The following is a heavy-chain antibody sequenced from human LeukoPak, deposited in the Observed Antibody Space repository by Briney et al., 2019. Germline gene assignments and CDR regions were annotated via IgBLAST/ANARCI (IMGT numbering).Heavy chain of an antibody. CDR3: ARDMNGVVDY. V-gene: IGHV4-30-2*01. CDR2: IYHSGST. J-gene: IGHJ4*02. Sequence: SETLSLTCAVSGGSFSSGGYSWSWIRQPPGKGLEWIGYIYHSGSTYYNPSLKSRVTISVDRSKNQFSLKLSSVTAADTAVYYCARDMNGVVDYWGQGTLVTVSS. CDR1: GGSFSSGGYS. D-gene: IGHD4-17*01.